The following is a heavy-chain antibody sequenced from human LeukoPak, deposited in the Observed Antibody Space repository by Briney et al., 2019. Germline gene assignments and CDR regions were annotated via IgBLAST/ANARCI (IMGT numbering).Heavy chain of an antibody. J-gene: IGHJ4*02. CDR2: ISYDGSNK. CDR1: GFTFSSYG. CDR3: ANQGDLLDTAMVGSSY. V-gene: IGHV3-30*18. Sequence: GGSLRLSCAASGFTFSSYGMHWVRQAPGKGLEWVAVISYDGSNKYYADSVKGRFTISRDNSKNTLYLQMNSLRAEDTAVYYCANQGDLLDTAMVGSSYWGQGTLVTVSS. D-gene: IGHD5-18*01.